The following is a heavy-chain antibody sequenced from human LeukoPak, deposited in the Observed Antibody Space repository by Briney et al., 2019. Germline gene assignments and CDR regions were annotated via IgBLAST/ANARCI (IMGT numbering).Heavy chain of an antibody. CDR3: AKGGAQV. D-gene: IGHD1-26*01. V-gene: IGHV3-23*01. J-gene: IGHJ4*02. Sequence: GGSLRLSCAASGFTFSSDAMRWVRQAPGKGLEWVSAISSGGSTYYADSVRGRFIISRDSSKNTLYLQMNSLRVEDTAVYYCAKGGAQVGGQGTLVTVSS. CDR2: ISSGGST. CDR1: GFTFSSDA.